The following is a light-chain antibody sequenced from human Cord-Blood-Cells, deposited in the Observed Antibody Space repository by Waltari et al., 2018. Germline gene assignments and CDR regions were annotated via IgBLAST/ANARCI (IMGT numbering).Light chain of an antibody. CDR2: EVS. Sequence: QSALPQPASVSGSTGLSITTSCTGTSSDVGSYNPVSSYQQHPGKAPKLMIYEVSKRPSGVSNRFSGSKSGNTASLTISGLQADDEADYYCCSYAGSSTYVFGTGTKVTVL. CDR3: CSYAGSSTYV. CDR1: SSDVGSYNP. J-gene: IGLJ1*01. V-gene: IGLV2-23*02.